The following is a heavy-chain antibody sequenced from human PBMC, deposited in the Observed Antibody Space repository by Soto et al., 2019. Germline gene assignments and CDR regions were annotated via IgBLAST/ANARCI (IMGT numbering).Heavy chain of an antibody. V-gene: IGHV1-69*01. CDR1: GGTFSSYA. D-gene: IGHD3-10*01. CDR3: ARVTSMVRGVIDNWFDP. Sequence: QVPLVQSGAEVKKPGSSLTVSCKASGGTFSSYAIHWVRQAPGQGLEWMGGIIPMYGPAKYAQRFQGRVTITADESTTTVYMELTSLTSQDTAVYYCARVTSMVRGVIDNWFDPWGDGTLVTVSS. CDR2: IIPMYGPA. J-gene: IGHJ5*02.